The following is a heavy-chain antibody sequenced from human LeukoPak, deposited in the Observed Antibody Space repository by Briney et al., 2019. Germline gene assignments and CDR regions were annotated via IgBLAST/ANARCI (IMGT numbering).Heavy chain of an antibody. V-gene: IGHV4-39*07. CDR3: ARNYNYGRYFFDS. CDR2: IHYSGDT. D-gene: IGHD3-10*01. CDR1: GGSLTYTSHY. Sequence: PSETLSLTCSVSGGSLTYTSHYWGWIRQPPGKGLEWIGSIHYSGDTNYNPSLKSRITISVDTSKNQFSLKLTSVTAADTAVYYCARNYNYGRYFFDSWGQGILVTVSS. J-gene: IGHJ4*02.